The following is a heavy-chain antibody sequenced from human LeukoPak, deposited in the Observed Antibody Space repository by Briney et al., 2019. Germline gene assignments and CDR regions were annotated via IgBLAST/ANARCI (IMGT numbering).Heavy chain of an antibody. CDR1: GFIVSSNY. CDR2: IYSGGRT. Sequence: GGSLRLSCAASGFIVSSNYMSWVRQAPGKGLEWVSVIYSGGRTYYADSVKGRFTISRDNSKNTPYLQMNSLRAEDTAVYYCASGNSGSHYVEYYYGMDVWGQGTTVTVSS. V-gene: IGHV3-53*01. CDR3: ASGNSGSHYVEYYYGMDV. D-gene: IGHD1-26*01. J-gene: IGHJ6*02.